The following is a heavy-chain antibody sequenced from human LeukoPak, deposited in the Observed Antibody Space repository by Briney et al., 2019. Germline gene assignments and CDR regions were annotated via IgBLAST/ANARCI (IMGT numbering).Heavy chain of an antibody. V-gene: IGHV1-46*01. J-gene: IGHJ5*02. CDR2: IKPSGGST. D-gene: IGHD5-12*01. CDR1: GYTFTSYY. CDR3: ARASRVYGGYQP. Sequence: ASVKVSCKATGYTFTSYYMHWVRQAPGQGLEGMGIIKPSGGSTSYAQKFQGRVNMTSDTSTSIVYMGLSSLRSEDTAVYYCARASRVYGGYQPWGQGTLVTVSS.